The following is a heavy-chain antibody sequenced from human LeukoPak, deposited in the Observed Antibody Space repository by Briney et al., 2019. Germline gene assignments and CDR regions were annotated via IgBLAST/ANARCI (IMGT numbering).Heavy chain of an antibody. CDR3: AKDRWEETYYGSGSYWDY. J-gene: IGHJ4*02. V-gene: IGHV3-23*01. CDR1: GFTFSSYA. CDR2: ISGSGGST. Sequence: GGSLRLFCAASGFTFSSYALSWVRQAPGQGLEWVSAISGSGGSTYYADSVKARFTISRDNSKNTLYLQMNSLRAEDTAVYYCAKDRWEETYYGSGSYWDYWGQGTLVTVSS. D-gene: IGHD3-10*01.